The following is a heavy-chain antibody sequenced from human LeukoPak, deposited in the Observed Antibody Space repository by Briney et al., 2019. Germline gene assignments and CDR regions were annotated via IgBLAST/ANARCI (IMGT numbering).Heavy chain of an antibody. CDR2: ISGYSGNT. CDR1: GYTFNSYG. Sequence: ASVKVSCKASGYTFNSYGISWVRQAPGQGLEWMGWISGYSGNTNYAQRLQGRVTITTDESTSTAYMELSSLRSEDTAVYYCARGSRPYYYYYMDVWGKGTTVTVSS. V-gene: IGHV1-18*01. J-gene: IGHJ6*03. CDR3: ARGSRPYYYYYMDV.